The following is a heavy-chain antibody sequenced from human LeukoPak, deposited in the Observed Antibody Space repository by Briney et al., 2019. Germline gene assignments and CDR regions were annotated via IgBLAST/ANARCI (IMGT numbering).Heavy chain of an antibody. CDR3: AREGFTYYDFWSGYYTFDY. D-gene: IGHD3-3*01. CDR2: ISSSSSTI. J-gene: IGHJ4*02. V-gene: IGHV3-48*01. CDR1: GFTFSSYS. Sequence: GGSLRLSCAASGFTFSSYSMNWVRQAPGKGLEWVSYISSSSSTIYYADSVKGRFTISRDNAKNSLYLQMNSLRAEDTAVYYCAREGFTYYDFWSGYYTFDYWGQGTLVTVSS.